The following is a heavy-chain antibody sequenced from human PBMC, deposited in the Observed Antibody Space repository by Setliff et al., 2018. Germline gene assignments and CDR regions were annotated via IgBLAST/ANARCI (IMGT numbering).Heavy chain of an antibody. CDR1: GGSVNSGYDN. CDR3: ASCRYQVPYDY. D-gene: IGHD2-2*01. Sequence: SETLSLTCTVSGGSVNSGYDNWNWLRQPAGKGLEWIGHINRRGSTNYNPSLKSRVTISVDASKNQFSLNLNSVTAADTGVYYCASCRYQVPYDYWGQGILVTVS. J-gene: IGHJ4*02. CDR2: INRRGST. V-gene: IGHV4-61*09.